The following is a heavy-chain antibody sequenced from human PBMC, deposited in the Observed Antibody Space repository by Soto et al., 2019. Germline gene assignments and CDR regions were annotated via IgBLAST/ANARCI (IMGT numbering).Heavy chain of an antibody. CDR3: AKDLGPLRLLNYYFYGLDV. Sequence: GESLKISCNASGFTVSSSYMSWVRQAPGMGLEWVAVIESGGSTHYADSVKGRFTISRDNSKNMIYLQLHTLRAEDTAVYYCAKDLGPLRLLNYYFYGLDVWGQGTTVTVSS. J-gene: IGHJ6*02. V-gene: IGHV3-53*01. CDR2: IESGGST. D-gene: IGHD2-15*01. CDR1: GFTVSSSY.